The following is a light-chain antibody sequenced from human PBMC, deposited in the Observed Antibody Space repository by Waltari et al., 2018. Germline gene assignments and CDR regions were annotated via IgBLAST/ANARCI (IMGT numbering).Light chain of an antibody. Sequence: QSVLTQPPSVSAPPGQKVTISCSGSSSNIGNYLVSWYHQLPGATPKLLIYDNYKRPSGIPDRFSASKSGTSATLDITVLQIGDEADYYCATWDNSLTAVVFGGGTKVTVL. CDR1: SSNIGNYL. CDR3: ATWDNSLTAVV. J-gene: IGLJ2*01. V-gene: IGLV1-51*01. CDR2: DNY.